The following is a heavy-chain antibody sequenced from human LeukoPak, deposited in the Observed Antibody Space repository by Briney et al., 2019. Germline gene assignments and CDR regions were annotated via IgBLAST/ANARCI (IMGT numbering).Heavy chain of an antibody. D-gene: IGHD3-3*01. Sequence: PGRSPRLSCAASGFTFSTYAMHWVRQAPGKGLEWVAVISDDGSNKYYAESVKGQFTISRDNSKNTLYLQMNSLRAEDTAVYYCATVWSGYRHYMDVWGKGTTVTVSS. CDR3: ATVWSGYRHYMDV. CDR2: ISDDGSNK. CDR1: GFTFSTYA. V-gene: IGHV3-30*04. J-gene: IGHJ6*03.